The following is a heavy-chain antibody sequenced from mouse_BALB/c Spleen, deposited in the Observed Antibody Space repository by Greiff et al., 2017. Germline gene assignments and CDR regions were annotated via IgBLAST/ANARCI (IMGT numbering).Heavy chain of an antibody. D-gene: IGHD3-3*01. J-gene: IGHJ3*01. CDR1: GDSITSGY. Sequence: EVMLVESGPSLVKPSQTLSLTCSVTGDSITSGYWNWIRKFPGNKLEYMGYISYSGSTYYNPSLKSRLSITRDTSKNQYYLQLNSVTTEDTATYYCAGRTGTVFAYWGQGTLVTVSA. CDR2: ISYSGST. V-gene: IGHV3-8*02. CDR3: AGRTGTVFAY.